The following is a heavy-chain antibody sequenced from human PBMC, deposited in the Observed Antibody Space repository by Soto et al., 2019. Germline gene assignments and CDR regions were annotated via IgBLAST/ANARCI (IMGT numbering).Heavy chain of an antibody. V-gene: IGHV3-74*01. CDR3: ARDRPEVLNPTDHPMFDY. Sequence: EVQLVESGGGLVQPGGSLRLSCAASGFIFSSHWMHWVRQDPVRGLVWVARIKSDGRSTAYADPVKGRFTISRDNAKNTLYLQMNSLRVEDTAVYYCARDRPEVLNPTDHPMFDYWGQGTLVTVSS. CDR1: GFIFSSHW. J-gene: IGHJ4*02. D-gene: IGHD2-8*02. CDR2: IKSDGRST.